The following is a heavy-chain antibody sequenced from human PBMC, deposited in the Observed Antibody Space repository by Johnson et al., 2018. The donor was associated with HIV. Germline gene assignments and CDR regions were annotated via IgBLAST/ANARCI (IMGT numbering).Heavy chain of an antibody. CDR3: ARDRPSGWPDAFDI. V-gene: IGHV3-15*01. CDR1: GFTFKNAW. D-gene: IGHD6-19*01. CDR2: ITSKLSGGTA. J-gene: IGHJ3*02. Sequence: VQLVESGGGRVEPGGSLRLSCVASGFTFKNAWMSWVRQAPGKGLEWVGRITSKLSGGTAEYAAGVNGRFTISRDDSEDTLYLQMNSLRPEDTAVYYCARDRPSGWPDAFDIWGQGTMVTVSS.